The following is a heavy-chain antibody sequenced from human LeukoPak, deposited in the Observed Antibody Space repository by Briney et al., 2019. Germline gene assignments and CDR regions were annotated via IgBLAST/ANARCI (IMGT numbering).Heavy chain of an antibody. Sequence: GASVKVSCKASGYTFTSYDINWVRQATGQGLEWMGWMNPNSGNTGYAQKFQGRVTMTRNTSISTAYMELSSLRSEDTAVYYCARSQDSGSYYHYYYYYMDVWGKGTTVTISS. D-gene: IGHD3-10*01. CDR1: GYTFTSYD. CDR2: MNPNSGNT. J-gene: IGHJ6*03. CDR3: ARSQDSGSYYHYYYYYMDV. V-gene: IGHV1-8*01.